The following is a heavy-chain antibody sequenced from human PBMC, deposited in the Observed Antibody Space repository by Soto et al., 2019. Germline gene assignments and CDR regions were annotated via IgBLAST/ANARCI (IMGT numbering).Heavy chain of an antibody. CDR2: ISAYNGNT. J-gene: IGHJ4*02. CDR1: GYTFTSYG. CDR3: ARDPRVTRSYCSGGSCYSILNY. Sequence: ASVKVSCKASGYTFTSYGISWVRQAPVQGPEWVGWISAYNGNTNYAQKLQGRVTMTTDTSTSTAYMELRSLRSDDTAVYYCARDPRVTRSYCSGGSCYSILNYWGQGTLVTVSS. D-gene: IGHD2-15*01. V-gene: IGHV1-18*01.